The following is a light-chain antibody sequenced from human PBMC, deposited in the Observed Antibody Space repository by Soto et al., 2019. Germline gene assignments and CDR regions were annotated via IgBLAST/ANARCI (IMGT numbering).Light chain of an antibody. CDR3: QQYDNDSWT. CDR2: KAS. CDR1: QSVSSW. Sequence: DIQLTQSPSPLSASVGDRVIITCRASQSVSSWLAWYQQKPGKAPNLLIYKASLLKSGVPSRFSGSGSGTEFTLTISSLQPNDFATYYCQQYDNDSWTFGQGTKVEIK. J-gene: IGKJ1*01. V-gene: IGKV1-5*03.